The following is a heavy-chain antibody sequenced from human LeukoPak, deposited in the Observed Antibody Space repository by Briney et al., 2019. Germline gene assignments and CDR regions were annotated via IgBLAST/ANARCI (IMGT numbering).Heavy chain of an antibody. D-gene: IGHD1-26*01. CDR1: GFSFTTYG. Sequence: GGSLRLSCAASGFSFTTYGMHWVRQAPLKGLEWLAAISYDGRKQNYADSVKGRFTIFRDNSQNTLYLQMNSLRAEDTALYYCVKDRTINGRSSPFDSWGQGTLVTVSS. CDR3: VKDRTINGRSSPFDS. J-gene: IGHJ4*02. CDR2: ISYDGRKQ. V-gene: IGHV3-30*18.